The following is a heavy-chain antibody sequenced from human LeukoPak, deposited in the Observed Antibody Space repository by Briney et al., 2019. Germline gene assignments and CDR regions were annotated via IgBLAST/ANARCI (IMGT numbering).Heavy chain of an antibody. CDR2: ISGSGRNI. D-gene: IGHD5-24*01. V-gene: IGHV3-48*03. J-gene: IGHJ4*02. CDR1: GFTFSSYE. Sequence: GGSLRLSCAASGFTFSSYEMNWVRQAPGKGLEWVSYISGSGRNIYYADSVKGRFTISRDNAKNSLYLQMNSLRVEDTAVYYCAREMAAIQDLDYWGQGTLVTVSS. CDR3: AREMAAIQDLDY.